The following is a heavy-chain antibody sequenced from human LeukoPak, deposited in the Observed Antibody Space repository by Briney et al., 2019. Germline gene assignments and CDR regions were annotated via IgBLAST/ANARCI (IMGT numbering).Heavy chain of an antibody. D-gene: IGHD6-13*01. J-gene: IGHJ4*02. CDR2: IIPIFGTA. CDR3: ARESSSAHYFDY. Sequence: AAVKVSCKASGGTFSSYAISWGRQAPGQGLEWMGGIIPIFGTANYAQKFQGRVTITADESTSTAYMELSSLRSEDTAVYYCARESSSAHYFDYWGQGTLVTVSS. CDR1: GGTFSSYA. V-gene: IGHV1-69*13.